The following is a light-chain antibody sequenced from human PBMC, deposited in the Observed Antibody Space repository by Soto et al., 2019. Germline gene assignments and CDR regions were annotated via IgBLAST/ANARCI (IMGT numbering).Light chain of an antibody. V-gene: IGKV1-33*01. J-gene: IGKJ4*01. Sequence: DIQMTQSPSYLSASVGDTVTTTCQASQDISNYLNWYQQKPGKAPKLLIYDASNLETGVPSRFSGSGSGTDFTFTISSLQPEDIATYYCQQYDNLPLTFGGGTRWIS. CDR2: DAS. CDR1: QDISNY. CDR3: QQYDNLPLT.